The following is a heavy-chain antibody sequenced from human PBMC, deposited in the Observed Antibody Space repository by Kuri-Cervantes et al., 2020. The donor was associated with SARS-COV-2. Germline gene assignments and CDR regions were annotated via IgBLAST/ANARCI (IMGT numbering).Heavy chain of an antibody. CDR1: GYTLTELS. D-gene: IGHD2-21*01. CDR2: FDPEDGET. J-gene: IGHJ6*03. V-gene: IGHV1-24*01. CDR3: ASKHLYDIIVESDSYLKVAYYYVDV. Sequence: ASVKVSCKVSGYTLTELSMHWVRQAPGKGLEWMGGFDPEDGETIYAQKFQGRVTMTEDTSTDTAYMELSSLRSEDTAVYYCASKHLYDIIVESDSYLKVAYYYVDVWGKGTTVTVSS.